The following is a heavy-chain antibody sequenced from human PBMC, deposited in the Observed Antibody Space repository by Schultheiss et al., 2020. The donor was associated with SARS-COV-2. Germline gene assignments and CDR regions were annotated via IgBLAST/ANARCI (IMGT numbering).Heavy chain of an antibody. V-gene: IGHV3-48*03. J-gene: IGHJ2*01. D-gene: IGHD5-24*01. CDR3: ARGGGYNLWYFDL. CDR1: GFTFSSYE. CDR2: ISSSGSTI. Sequence: GGSLRLSCAASGFTFSSYEMNWVRQAPGKGLEWVSYISSSGSTIYYADSVKGRFTISRDNAKNSLYLQMNSLRAEDTAVYFCARGGGYNLWYFDLWGRGTPVTVSS.